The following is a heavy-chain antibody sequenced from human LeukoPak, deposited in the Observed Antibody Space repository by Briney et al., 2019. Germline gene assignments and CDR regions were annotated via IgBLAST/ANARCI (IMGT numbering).Heavy chain of an antibody. CDR3: ARGKIGGSFYYYYYMDV. CDR1: GGSISSGSYY. J-gene: IGHJ6*03. V-gene: IGHV4-61*02. CDR2: IYTSGST. D-gene: IGHD3-10*01. Sequence: PSETLSLTCTVSGGSISSGSYYWSWIRQPAGKGLEWIGRIYTSGSTNYNPSLKSRVTISVDTSKNQFSLKLSSVTAADTAVYYCARGKIGGSFYYYYYMDVWGKGTTVTVSS.